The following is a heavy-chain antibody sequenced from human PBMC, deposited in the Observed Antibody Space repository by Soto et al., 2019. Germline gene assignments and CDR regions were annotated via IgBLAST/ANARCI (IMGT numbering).Heavy chain of an antibody. Sequence: RRLSCAASGFTFSNAWMSWVRQAPGKGLEWVGRIKSKTDGGTTDYAAPVKGRFTISRDDSKNTLYLQMNSLKTEDTAVYYCTTVNAYCGGDCFDYWGQGTLVTVSS. CDR2: IKSKTDGGTT. CDR1: GFTFSNAW. CDR3: TTVNAYCGGDCFDY. V-gene: IGHV3-15*01. D-gene: IGHD2-21*01. J-gene: IGHJ4*02.